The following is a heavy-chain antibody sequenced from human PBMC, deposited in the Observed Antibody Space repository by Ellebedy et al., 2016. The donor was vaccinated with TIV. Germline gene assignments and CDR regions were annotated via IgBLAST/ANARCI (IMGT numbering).Heavy chain of an antibody. CDR3: ARRYFDY. V-gene: IGHV3-7*03. J-gene: IGHJ4*02. CDR1: GFTFSSYW. Sequence: GGSPRLSXAASGFTFSSYWVSWVRQAPGKGLEWVANIKQDGSERYYVDSVKGRFTISRDNAKNSLYLQMNSLRAEDTAVYYCARRYFDYWGQGTLVTVSS. CDR2: IKQDGSER.